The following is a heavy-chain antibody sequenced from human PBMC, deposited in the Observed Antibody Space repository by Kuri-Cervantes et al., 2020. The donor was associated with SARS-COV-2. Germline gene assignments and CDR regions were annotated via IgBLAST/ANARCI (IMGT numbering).Heavy chain of an antibody. J-gene: IGHJ5*02. V-gene: IGHV4-61*02. CDR3: ARVTIEIVPAAILEASKAWFDP. CDR1: RGSINRSPYY. CDR2: IYTSGST. D-gene: IGHD2-2*01. Sequence: LRLSCTVSRGSINRSPYYWSWIRQPAGKGLEWIGRIYTSGSTNYNPSLKSRVTMSVDTSKNQFSLKLSSVTAADTAVYYCARVTIEIVPAAILEASKAWFDPWGQGTLVTVSS.